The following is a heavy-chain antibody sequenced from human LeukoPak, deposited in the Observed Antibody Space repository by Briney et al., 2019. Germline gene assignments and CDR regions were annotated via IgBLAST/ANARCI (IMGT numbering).Heavy chain of an antibody. D-gene: IGHD1-26*01. CDR1: GFTFSSYA. CDR3: ARALDSGSYEDY. J-gene: IGHJ4*02. Sequence: GGSLRLSCAASGFTFSSYAMHWVRQAPGKGLEWVAVISYDGSNKYYADSVKGRFTISRDNSKNTLYLQMNSLRAEDTAVYYCARALDSGSYEDYWGQGTLVTVSS. V-gene: IGHV3-30*04. CDR2: ISYDGSNK.